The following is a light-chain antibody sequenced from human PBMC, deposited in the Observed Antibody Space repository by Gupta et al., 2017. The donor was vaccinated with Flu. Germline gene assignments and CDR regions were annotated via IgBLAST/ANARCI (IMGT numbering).Light chain of an antibody. CDR3: CSSEGSSTFVV. Sequence: QSALTQPASVSGSPGQSITISCTGTSSDVGSYNLVPWYQQHPGKDPKLMIYYGSKRPSGVFNRCSGYTTGNNASPLINGLQAEDEADYYCCSSEGSSTFVVFGGGTKLTVL. J-gene: IGLJ2*01. CDR2: YGS. V-gene: IGLV2-23*03. CDR1: SSDVGSYNL.